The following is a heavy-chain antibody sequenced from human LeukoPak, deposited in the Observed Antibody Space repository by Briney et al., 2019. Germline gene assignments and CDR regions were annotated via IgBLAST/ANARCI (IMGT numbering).Heavy chain of an antibody. V-gene: IGHV4-39*07. CDR2: IYYSGST. Sequence: TSETLSLTCTVSGGSISSTDDYWGWIRQPPGKGPEWIGSIYYSGSTNYNPSLKSRVTISVDTSKNQFSLKLSSVTAADTAVYYCAGGNAAAGHYYYYMDVWGKGTTVTVSS. CDR1: GGSISSTDDY. D-gene: IGHD6-13*01. CDR3: AGGNAAAGHYYYYMDV. J-gene: IGHJ6*03.